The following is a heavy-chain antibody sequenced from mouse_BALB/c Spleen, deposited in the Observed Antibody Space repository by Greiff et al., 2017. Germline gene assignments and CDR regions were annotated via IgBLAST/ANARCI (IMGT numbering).Heavy chain of an antibody. D-gene: IGHD2-3*01. CDR2: INPSSGYT. CDR3: ARKGDGWYFDV. CDR1: GYTFTSYT. Sequence: VQLQQSGAELARPGASVKMSCKASGYTFTSYTMHWVKQRPGQGLEWIGYINPSSGYTNYNQKFKDKATLTADKSSSTAYMQLSSLTSEDSAVYYCARKGDGWYFDVWGAGTTVTVSS. J-gene: IGHJ1*01. V-gene: IGHV1-4*01.